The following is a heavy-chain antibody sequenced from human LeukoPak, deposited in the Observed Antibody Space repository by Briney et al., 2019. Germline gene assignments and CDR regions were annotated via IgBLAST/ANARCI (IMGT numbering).Heavy chain of an antibody. CDR3: ARDFSWAFDS. D-gene: IGHD6-13*01. J-gene: IGHJ4*02. Sequence: GGSLRLSCAASGFTFSDYAMHWVRQAPGKGLEYVSAISTDGGGTYYVNSVKGRFTISRDNSKNTLYLQMGSLRAEDMAVYYCARDFSWAFDSWGQGTLVTVSS. V-gene: IGHV3-64*01. CDR1: GFTFSDYA. CDR2: ISTDGGGT.